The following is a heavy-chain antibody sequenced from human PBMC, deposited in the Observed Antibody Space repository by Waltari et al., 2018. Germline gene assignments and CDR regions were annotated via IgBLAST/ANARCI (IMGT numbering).Heavy chain of an antibody. D-gene: IGHD3-3*01. CDR2: IKAGNGNT. V-gene: IGHV1-3*03. J-gene: IGHJ4*02. CDR3: ARGDDYDFWSGYFWNFDY. Sequence: QVQLVQSGAEVKKPGASVKVSCKASGYTFTSYAMHWVRQAPGQRLEWMGWIKAGNGNTKYSQEFQGRVTITRDTSASTAYMELSSLRSEDMAVYYCARGDDYDFWSGYFWNFDYWGQGTLVTVSS. CDR1: GYTFTSYA.